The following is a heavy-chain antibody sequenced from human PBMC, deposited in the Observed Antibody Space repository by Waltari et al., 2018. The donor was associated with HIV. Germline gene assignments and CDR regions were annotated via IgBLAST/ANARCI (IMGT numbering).Heavy chain of an antibody. D-gene: IGHD6-6*01. V-gene: IGHV1-69*02. CDR1: GGTFSSYT. J-gene: IGHJ4*02. CDR3: ASPLGDSSSSSGDY. CDR2: IIPILGIA. Sequence: QVQLVQSGAEVKKPGSSVKVSCKASGGTFSSYTISWVRQAPGQGLEWMGRIIPILGIANYAQKFQGRVTITADKSTSTAYMELSSLRSEDTAVYYCASPLGDSSSSSGDYWGQGTLVTVSS.